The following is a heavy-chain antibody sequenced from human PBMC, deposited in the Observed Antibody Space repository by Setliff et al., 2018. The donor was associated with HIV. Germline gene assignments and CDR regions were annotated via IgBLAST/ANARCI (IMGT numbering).Heavy chain of an antibody. D-gene: IGHD3-22*01. Sequence: SLKISCKGSGYTFTDYYIGWVRQMPGKGLEWMGIIFPDDSDTTYSSSFQGQVTISADKSINTAYLQWSSLKASDTAMYYCARLGDSFDSSGYYYSAEYFQHWGQGTLVTVSS. CDR1: GYTFTDYY. CDR2: IFPDDSDT. J-gene: IGHJ1*01. CDR3: ARLGDSFDSSGYYYSAEYFQH. V-gene: IGHV5-51*01.